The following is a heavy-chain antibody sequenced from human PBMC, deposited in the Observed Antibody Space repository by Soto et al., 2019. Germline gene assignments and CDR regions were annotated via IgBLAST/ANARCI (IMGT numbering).Heavy chain of an antibody. J-gene: IGHJ6*02. V-gene: IGHV1-69*12. Sequence: QVQLVQSGAEVKKPGSSVKVSCKASGGTFSSYAISWVRQAPGQGLEWMGGIIPIFGTANYAQKFQGRVTITADESPSTAYMELSILRSEDTAVYYCARRADPRHYYYGMDVWGQGTTVTVSS. CDR2: IIPIFGTA. CDR3: ARRADPRHYYYGMDV. CDR1: GGTFSSYA.